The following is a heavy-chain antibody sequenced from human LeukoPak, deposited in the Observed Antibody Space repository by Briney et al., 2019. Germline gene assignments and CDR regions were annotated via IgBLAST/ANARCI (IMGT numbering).Heavy chain of an antibody. CDR1: GFSFSSYG. J-gene: IGHJ4*02. Sequence: GRSLRRSCAASGFSFSSYGMHWVRPAPGKGLEGVAVIRHDGSNKDYAYSVKGRFTISRDNSKNTLYLQMNSVRAEDTAVYYCARDHGWGSSGFFNYWGQGTLVTVSS. CDR2: IRHDGSNK. V-gene: IGHV3-33*01. D-gene: IGHD3-22*01. CDR3: ARDHGWGSSGFFNY.